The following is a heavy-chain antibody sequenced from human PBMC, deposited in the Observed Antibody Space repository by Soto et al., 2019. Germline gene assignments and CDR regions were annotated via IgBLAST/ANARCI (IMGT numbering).Heavy chain of an antibody. D-gene: IGHD2-15*01. J-gene: IGHJ5*02. CDR2: ISGYKGKT. Sequence: ASVKVSCKASGFAFMTSGISWVRQAPGQGLEWMGWISGYKGKTYYSQKFQGRLTMTTDTSTGTAYMELGSLGSDDTAVYYCARESAAGYWKPLDPWGQGTLVTVSS. CDR1: GFAFMTSG. CDR3: ARESAAGYWKPLDP. V-gene: IGHV1-18*01.